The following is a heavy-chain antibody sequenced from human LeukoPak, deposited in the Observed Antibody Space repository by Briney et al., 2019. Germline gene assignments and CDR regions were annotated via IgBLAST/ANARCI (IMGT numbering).Heavy chain of an antibody. J-gene: IGHJ6*03. Sequence: ASVNISCKASGYTFTSYGFSWVRQAPGQGLEWMGWISAYNGNTNYAQKLQGRVTMTTDTSTSTAYMELRSLRSDDTAVYYCARDSVAYAYYYYMDVWGKGTTVTISS. D-gene: IGHD6-19*01. V-gene: IGHV1-18*01. CDR2: ISAYNGNT. CDR3: ARDSVAYAYYYYMDV. CDR1: GYTFTSYG.